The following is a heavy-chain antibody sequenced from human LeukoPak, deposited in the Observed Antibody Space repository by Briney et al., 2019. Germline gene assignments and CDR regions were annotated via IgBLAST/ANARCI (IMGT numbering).Heavy chain of an antibody. D-gene: IGHD3-9*01. CDR2: IYHSGST. V-gene: IGHV4-4*02. Sequence: SGTLSLTCAVSGGSISSSNWWSWVRQPPGKGLEWIGEIYHSGSTNYNPSLKSRVTISVDKSKNQFSLKLSSVTTADTAVYYCARGSPNYDILTGYVGYWGQGTLVTVSS. CDR1: GGSISSSNW. CDR3: ARGSPNYDILTGYVGY. J-gene: IGHJ4*02.